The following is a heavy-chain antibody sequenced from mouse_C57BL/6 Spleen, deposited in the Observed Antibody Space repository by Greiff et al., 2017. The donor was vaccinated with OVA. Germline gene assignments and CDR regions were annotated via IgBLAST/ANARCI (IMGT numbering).Heavy chain of an antibody. CDR2: IDPNSGGT. CDR1: GYTFTSYW. V-gene: IGHV1-72*01. CDR3: ARERLLRTYYFDH. J-gene: IGHJ2*01. Sequence: VQLQQPGAELVKPGASVKLSCKASGYTFTSYWMHWVKQRPGRGLEWIGRIDPNSGGTKYNEKFKSKATLTVDKPSSTSYMQLSSLTSEDSAVYYCARERLLRTYYFDHWGQGTTRTVSS. D-gene: IGHD1-1*01.